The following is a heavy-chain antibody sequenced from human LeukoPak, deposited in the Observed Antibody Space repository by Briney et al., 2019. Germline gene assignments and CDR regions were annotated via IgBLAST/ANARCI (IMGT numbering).Heavy chain of an antibody. Sequence: SETLSLTCTVSGGGGSISSHYWSWIRQPAGKGLEWIGRIYISGSGSTNYNPSLKSRVTMSVDTSKNQFSLKLSSVTAADTAVYYCARDKRVAVAGTYIYYYYMDVWGNGTTVTISS. J-gene: IGHJ6*03. CDR2: IYISGSGST. CDR3: ARDKRVAVAGTYIYYYYMDV. CDR1: GGGGSISSHY. D-gene: IGHD6-19*01. V-gene: IGHV4-4*07.